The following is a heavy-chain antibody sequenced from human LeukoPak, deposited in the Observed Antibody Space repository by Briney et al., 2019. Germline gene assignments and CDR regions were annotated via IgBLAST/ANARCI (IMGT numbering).Heavy chain of an antibody. D-gene: IGHD5-18*01. CDR2: ISRSGGST. Sequence: QPGGSLRLPCAASGFTFSSYAMSWVRQAPGKGLEWDSAISRSGGSTYYADSVKGRFTISRDNSKNTLYLQMNSLRAEDTAVYYCAKNVDTAMDAVDYWGQGTLVTVSS. J-gene: IGHJ4*02. V-gene: IGHV3-23*01. CDR3: AKNVDTAMDAVDY. CDR1: GFTFSSYA.